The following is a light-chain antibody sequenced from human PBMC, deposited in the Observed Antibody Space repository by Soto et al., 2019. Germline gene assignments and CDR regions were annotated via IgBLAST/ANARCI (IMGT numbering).Light chain of an antibody. CDR3: QQGNTFPTT. J-gene: IGKJ4*01. V-gene: IGKV1D-12*01. CDR2: AAS. Sequence: DIQMTQSPSSVSASLGDRVHITCRASQGISSWLAWYQQKPGKAPKLLTYAASSLQSGVPSRFSGRGSGTEYPLTISSLQPEDFAHYYCQQGNTFPTTFGGGTKVEIK. CDR1: QGISSW.